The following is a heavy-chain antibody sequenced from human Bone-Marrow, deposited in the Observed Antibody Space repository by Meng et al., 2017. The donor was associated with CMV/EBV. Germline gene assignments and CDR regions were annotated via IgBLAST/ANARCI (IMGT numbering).Heavy chain of an antibody. D-gene: IGHD2-21*01. Sequence: ASVKVSCKASGYMFISYDINWVRQATGQGLEWMGWMNPNSGNTGYAQKFQGRVTMTRNTSISTAYMELSSLRSEDTAVYYCARVLRKGAYKSLTYYWGQGTLVTCYS. CDR3: ARVLRKGAYKSLTYY. CDR2: MNPNSGNT. J-gene: IGHJ4*02. CDR1: GYMFISYD. V-gene: IGHV1-8*02.